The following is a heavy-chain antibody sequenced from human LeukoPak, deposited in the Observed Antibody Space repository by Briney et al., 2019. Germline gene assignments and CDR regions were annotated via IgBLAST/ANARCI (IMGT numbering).Heavy chain of an antibody. Sequence: PSETLSLTCTVSGGSISSGSYYWSWIRQPAGKGLEWIGRIYTSGSTNYNPSLKSRVTISVDTSKNQFSLKLSSVTAADTAVYYCARGARRRFGELKPRYGMDVWGQGTTVTVSS. CDR1: GGSISSGSYY. CDR3: ARGARRRFGELKPRYGMDV. CDR2: IYTSGST. J-gene: IGHJ6*02. D-gene: IGHD3-10*01. V-gene: IGHV4-61*02.